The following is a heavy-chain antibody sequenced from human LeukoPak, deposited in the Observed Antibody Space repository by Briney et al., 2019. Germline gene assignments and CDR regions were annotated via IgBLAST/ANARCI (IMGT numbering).Heavy chain of an antibody. J-gene: IGHJ6*02. CDR3: ARVSDCCWYSSGWSAYYYGMDV. CDR2: ISAYNGNT. D-gene: IGHD6-19*01. CDR1: GYTFTSYG. Sequence: ASVKFSCKASGYTFTSYGISWVRQAPGQGLEWMGWISAYNGNTNYAQKLQGRVTMTTDTSTSTAYMELRSLRSDDTAVYYCARVSDCCWYSSGWSAYYYGMDVWGQGTTVTVSS. V-gene: IGHV1-18*01.